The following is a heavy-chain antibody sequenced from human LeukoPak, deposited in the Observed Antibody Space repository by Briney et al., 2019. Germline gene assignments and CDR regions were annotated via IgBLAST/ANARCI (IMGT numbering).Heavy chain of an antibody. CDR2: ISSSSSYI. Sequence: PGGSLRLSCAASGFTFSSYSMTWVRQAPGKGLEWVSSISSSSSYIYYADSVKGRFTISRDNAKNSLYLQMNSLRAEDTAVYYCATLGDNYGGNSGSIDYWGQGTLVTVSS. J-gene: IGHJ4*02. V-gene: IGHV3-21*01. CDR1: GFTFSSYS. CDR3: ATLGDNYGGNSGSIDY. D-gene: IGHD4-17*01.